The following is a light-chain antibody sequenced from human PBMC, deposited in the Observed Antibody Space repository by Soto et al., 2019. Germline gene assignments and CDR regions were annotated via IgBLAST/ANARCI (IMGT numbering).Light chain of an antibody. V-gene: IGLV2-14*01. Sequence: QSVLTQPASVSGSPGQSITISCTGTSSDVGAYTYVSWYQTQPGKAPQLMIHEVSKRPSGVSNRFSGSKSGNTASLTIPGLQAEDEAGYYCSSYASSSTPYVFGTGTNV. CDR1: SSDVGAYTY. J-gene: IGLJ1*01. CDR2: EVS. CDR3: SSYASSSTPYV.